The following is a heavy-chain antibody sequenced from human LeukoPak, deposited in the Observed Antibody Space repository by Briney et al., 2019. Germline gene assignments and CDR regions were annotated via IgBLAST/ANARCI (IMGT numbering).Heavy chain of an antibody. V-gene: IGHV4-59*01. CDR1: GGSISSYY. J-gene: IGHJ6*02. CDR2: IYYSGST. Sequence: SETLTLTCTVSGGSISSYYWSWIRQPPGKGLEWIGYIYYSGSTNYNPSLKSRVTISVDTSKNQFSLKLSSVTAADTAVYYCARGAPYYYYGMDVWGQGTTVTVSS. D-gene: IGHD1-26*01. CDR3: ARGAPYYYYGMDV.